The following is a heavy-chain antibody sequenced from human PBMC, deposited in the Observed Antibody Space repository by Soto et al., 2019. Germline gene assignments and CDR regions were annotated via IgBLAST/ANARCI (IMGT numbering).Heavy chain of an antibody. V-gene: IGHV4-34*01. D-gene: IGHD2-15*01. J-gene: IGHJ5*02. Sequence: PSETLSLTCAVYGGSFRGYYWSWIRQPPGKGLEWIGEINHSGSTNYNPSLKSRVTISVDTSKNQFSLKLSSVTAADTAVYYCARNPGRYCSGGSCYSVLGNWFDPWGQGTLVTVSS. CDR3: ARNPGRYCSGGSCYSVLGNWFDP. CDR2: INHSGST. CDR1: GGSFRGYY.